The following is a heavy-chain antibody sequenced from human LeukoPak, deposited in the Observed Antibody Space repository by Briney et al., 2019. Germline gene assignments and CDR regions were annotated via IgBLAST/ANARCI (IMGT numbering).Heavy chain of an antibody. CDR2: INPSGGST. CDR3: ARGTYYYGSGSYYSDAFDI. D-gene: IGHD3-10*01. CDR1: GYTFTSYY. Sequence: EASVKVSCKASGYTFTSYYMHWVRQAPGQGLEWMGIINPSGGSTSYAQKFQGRVTMTRDTSTSTVYMELSSLRSEDTAVYYCARGTYYYGSGSYYSDAFDIWGQGTMVTVSS. V-gene: IGHV1-46*01. J-gene: IGHJ3*02.